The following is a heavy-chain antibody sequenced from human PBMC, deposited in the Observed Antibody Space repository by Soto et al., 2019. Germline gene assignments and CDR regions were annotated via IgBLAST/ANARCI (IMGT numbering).Heavy chain of an antibody. CDR3: ARLHGSGQWTWLDP. V-gene: IGHV5-51*01. CDR1: GYSFISYW. CDR2: IYPHDSDT. J-gene: IGHJ5*02. D-gene: IGHD3-10*01. Sequence: PGESLKISCKGSGYSFISYWSGWVRQMPGRGLEWMGIIYPHDSDTRYSPSFQGQVTISADKSISTAYLQWSSLKASDSAMYYCARLHGSGQWTWLDPWGEGTLVTGSS.